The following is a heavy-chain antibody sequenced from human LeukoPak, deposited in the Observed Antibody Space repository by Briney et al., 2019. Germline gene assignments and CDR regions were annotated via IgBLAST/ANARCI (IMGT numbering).Heavy chain of an antibody. V-gene: IGHV1-18*01. Sequence: ASVKVSCKASGYTFTSYGISWVRQAPGQGLEWMGWISAYNGNTNYAQKLQGRVTMTTDTSTSTAYMELRSLRSDDTAAYYCAKVVRGGYYMDVWGKGTTVTVSS. CDR1: GYTFTSYG. D-gene: IGHD3-10*01. CDR3: AKVVRGGYYMDV. J-gene: IGHJ6*03. CDR2: ISAYNGNT.